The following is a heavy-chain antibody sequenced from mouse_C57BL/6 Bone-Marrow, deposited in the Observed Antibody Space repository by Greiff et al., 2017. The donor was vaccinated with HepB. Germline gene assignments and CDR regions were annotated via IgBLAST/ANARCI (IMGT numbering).Heavy chain of an antibody. CDR2: ISNGGGST. V-gene: IGHV5-12*01. CDR1: GFTFSDYY. CDR3: ARLYWDNYAMDY. Sequence: DVMLVESGGGLVQPGGSLKLSCAASGFTFSDYYMYWVRQTPEKRLEWVAYISNGGGSTYYPDTVKGRFTISRDNAKNTLYLQMSRLKSEDTAMYYCARLYWDNYAMDYWGQGTSVTVSS. D-gene: IGHD4-1*01. J-gene: IGHJ4*01.